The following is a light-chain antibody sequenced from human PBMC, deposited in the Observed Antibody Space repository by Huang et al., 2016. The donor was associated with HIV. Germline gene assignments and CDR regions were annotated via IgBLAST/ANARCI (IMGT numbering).Light chain of an antibody. CDR1: QSISAY. CDR3: QKSYTAPLT. Sequence: DIQMTQSPSSLSASVGDRVTITCRASQSISAYLNWYQQKPGKAPKLLIYGASTLQSGVPSRCSGSGSGTDFTLTINSLQPEDFATYYCQKSYTAPLTFGGGTKVEIK. J-gene: IGKJ4*01. V-gene: IGKV1-39*01. CDR2: GAS.